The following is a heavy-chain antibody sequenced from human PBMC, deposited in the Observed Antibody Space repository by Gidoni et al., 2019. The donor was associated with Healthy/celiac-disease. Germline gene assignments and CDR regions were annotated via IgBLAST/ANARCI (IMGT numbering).Heavy chain of an antibody. CDR2: IIPILGIA. V-gene: IGHV1-69*02. CDR3: ARAVKDCGGDCYNY. D-gene: IGHD2-21*02. J-gene: IGHJ4*02. CDR1: GVTFSSYT. Sequence: QVQLLQSGAAVKKPGSSVKVSCKASGVTFSSYTISWVRQAPGQGLEWMGRIIPILGIANYEQKFQGRVTITADKSTSTAYMELSSLRSEDTAVYYCARAVKDCGGDCYNYWGQGTLVTVSS.